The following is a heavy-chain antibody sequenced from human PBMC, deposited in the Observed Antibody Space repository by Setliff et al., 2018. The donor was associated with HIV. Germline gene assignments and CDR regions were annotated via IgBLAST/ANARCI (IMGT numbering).Heavy chain of an antibody. D-gene: IGHD3-3*01. J-gene: IGHJ4*02. CDR2: VSNGGDT. CDR3: ARATYTTLFGVLMGGGLQY. Sequence: SETLSLTCTVSGGSISSSYWTWTRQPPGKGLEWIGSVSNGGDTNYNPSLKSRVSLSLDTSRTQFSLKLTSVTAADTAVYYCARATYTTLFGVLMGGGLQYWGPGTLVTVSS. CDR1: GGSISSSY. V-gene: IGHV4-59*01.